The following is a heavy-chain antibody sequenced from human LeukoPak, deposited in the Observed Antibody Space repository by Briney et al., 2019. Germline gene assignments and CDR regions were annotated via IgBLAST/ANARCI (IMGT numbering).Heavy chain of an antibody. D-gene: IGHD6-19*01. CDR3: AKDRNPHRVAGANLLDS. CDR2: ISSDGSFA. CDR1: GFTFSGYW. J-gene: IGHJ4*02. V-gene: IGHV3-74*03. Sequence: TGGSLRLSCTASGFTFSGYWMHWVRQAPGKGLVWVSRISSDGSFAEYGDSVKGRFTISRDNSKNTLYVQMNSLRDEDTAAYYCAKDRNPHRVAGANLLDSWGQGTLVIVSS.